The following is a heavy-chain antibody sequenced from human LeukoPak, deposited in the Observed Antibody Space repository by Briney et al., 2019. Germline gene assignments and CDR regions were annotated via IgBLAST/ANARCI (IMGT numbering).Heavy chain of an antibody. J-gene: IGHJ2*01. Sequence: SETLSLTCTISGGSISTSSYYWGWIRQPPGKGLEWIGSIFYSGSTYYNPSLKSRDTISVDTSKNQFSLNLSSVTAADTAVYYCARPATVTTSFWYFDLWGRGTLVTVSS. D-gene: IGHD4-17*01. V-gene: IGHV4-39*01. CDR3: ARPATVTTSFWYFDL. CDR1: GGSISTSSYY. CDR2: IFYSGST.